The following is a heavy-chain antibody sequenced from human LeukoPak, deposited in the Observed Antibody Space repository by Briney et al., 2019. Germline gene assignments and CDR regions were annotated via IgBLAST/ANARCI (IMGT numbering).Heavy chain of an antibody. CDR1: GGSISSYY. V-gene: IGHV4-59*08. J-gene: IGHJ4*02. CDR3: ASTDTAYCGGDCYSGGQGIAFDY. D-gene: IGHD2-21*02. Sequence: SETLSLTCTVSGGSISSYYWSWLRQPPGKGLEWLGYIYYSGSTNYNPSLKSRVTISVDTSKNQFSLKLSSVTAADTAVYYCASTDTAYCGGDCYSGGQGIAFDYWGQGTLVTVSS. CDR2: IYYSGST.